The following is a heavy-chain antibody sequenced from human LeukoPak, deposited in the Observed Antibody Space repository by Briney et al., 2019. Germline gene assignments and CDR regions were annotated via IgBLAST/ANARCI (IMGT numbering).Heavy chain of an antibody. D-gene: IGHD2-2*01. J-gene: IGHJ3*02. Sequence: GGSLRLSCAASGFTFSSYGMHWVRQAPGKGLEWVSAISGTGGTTIYADSVKGRFTISRDNSRNTLYLQMNSLGAGDTAVYYCEKRGRDTSPDNVDAFDIWGQGTMVTVSS. CDR2: ISGTGGTT. V-gene: IGHV3-23*01. CDR1: GFTFSSYG. CDR3: EKRGRDTSPDNVDAFDI.